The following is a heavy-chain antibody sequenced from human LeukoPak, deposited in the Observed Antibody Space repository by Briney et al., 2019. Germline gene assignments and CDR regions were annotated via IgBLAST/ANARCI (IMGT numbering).Heavy chain of an antibody. CDR2: TSYDGSNE. CDR3: ARDPKTTVIYNWFDP. D-gene: IGHD4-17*01. CDR1: GFIINSYG. J-gene: IGHJ5*02. Sequence: PARSLRLSCAGYGFIINSYGMDWDGQAPGQELVWVAVTSYDGSNEFYADSVKGRFTISRDNSKNTVYIQMNSLRVEDMAMYYCARDPKTTVIYNWFDPWGQGNLVTVAS. V-gene: IGHV3-30*19.